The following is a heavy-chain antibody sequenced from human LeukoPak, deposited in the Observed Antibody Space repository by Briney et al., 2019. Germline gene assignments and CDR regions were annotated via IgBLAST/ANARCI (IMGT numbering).Heavy chain of an antibody. CDR1: GGTFSSYA. CDR3: ARDGGQLVPSILYYYYGMDV. D-gene: IGHD6-6*01. CDR2: IIPIVGIG. V-gene: IGHV1-69*04. J-gene: IGHJ6*02. Sequence: TSVKVSCKASGGTFSSYAISWVRQPPGQGLEWMGRIIPIVGIGNYAQKFQGRVTITADKSTSTAYMELSSLRSEDTAVYYCARDGGQLVPSILYYYYGMDVWGQGTTVTVSS.